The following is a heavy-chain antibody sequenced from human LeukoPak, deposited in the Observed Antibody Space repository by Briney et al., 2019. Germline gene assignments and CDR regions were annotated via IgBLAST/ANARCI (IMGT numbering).Heavy chain of an antibody. Sequence: GASVKVSCKASGGTFSSYAISWVRQAPGQGLEWMGGIIPIFGTANYAQKFQGRVTITADESTSTAYMELSSLRSEDTAVYYCAREEEGSSSSWKYYFDYWGQGTLVTVSS. V-gene: IGHV1-69*13. CDR1: GGTFSSYA. CDR3: AREEEGSSSSWKYYFDY. J-gene: IGHJ4*02. D-gene: IGHD6-13*01. CDR2: IIPIFGTA.